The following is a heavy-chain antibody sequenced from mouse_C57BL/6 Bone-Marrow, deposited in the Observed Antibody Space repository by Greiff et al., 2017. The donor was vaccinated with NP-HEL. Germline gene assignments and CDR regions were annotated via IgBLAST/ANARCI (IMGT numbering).Heavy chain of an antibody. V-gene: IGHV1-69*01. CDR3: ARWDTTVVAYYFDY. CDR2: IDPSDSYT. CDR1: GYTFTSYW. J-gene: IGHJ2*01. D-gene: IGHD1-1*01. Sequence: QVQLKQPGAELVMPGASVKLSCKASGYTFTSYWMHWVKQRPGQGLEWIGEIDPSDSYTNYNQKFKGKSTLTVDKSSSTAYMQLSSLTSEDSAVYYCARWDTTVVAYYFDYWGQGTTLTVSS.